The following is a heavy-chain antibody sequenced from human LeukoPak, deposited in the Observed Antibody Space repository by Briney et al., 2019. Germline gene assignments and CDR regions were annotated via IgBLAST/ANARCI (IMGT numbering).Heavy chain of an antibody. Sequence: GSLRLSCAASRSTFSSYGMHWVRQAPGKGLEWVAFIPYDGNNKYYADSVKGRFTISRDNSKNTLYLQMNSLRAEDTAVYYCVKDGDDSGSYLVYWGQGTLVTVSS. CDR1: RSTFSSYG. CDR3: VKDGDDSGSYLVY. CDR2: IPYDGNNK. D-gene: IGHD1-26*01. V-gene: IGHV3-30*02. J-gene: IGHJ4*02.